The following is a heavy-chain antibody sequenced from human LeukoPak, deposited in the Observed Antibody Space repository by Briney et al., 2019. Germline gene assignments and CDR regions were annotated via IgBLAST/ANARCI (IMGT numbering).Heavy chain of an antibody. Sequence: PGGSLRLSCAASGFTFSSYSMNWVRQAPGKGLEWASSISSSSSYIYYADSVKGRFTISRDNAKNSLYLQMNSLRAEDTAVYYCAKVRCSTSCYFDYWGQGTLVTVSS. D-gene: IGHD2-2*01. J-gene: IGHJ4*02. CDR1: GFTFSSYS. CDR3: AKVRCSTSCYFDY. V-gene: IGHV3-21*01. CDR2: ISSSSSYI.